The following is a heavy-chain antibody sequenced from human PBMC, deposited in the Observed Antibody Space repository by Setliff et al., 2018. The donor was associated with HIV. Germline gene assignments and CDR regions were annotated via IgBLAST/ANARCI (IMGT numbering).Heavy chain of an antibody. CDR2: IIPIFNTA. J-gene: IGHJ5*02. V-gene: IGHV1-69*13. CDR1: GGIFSRFA. Sequence: GASVKVSCKASGGIFSRFAFSWVRQAPGQGLEWMGGIIPIFNTANYAQKFQGRVTITADGSTSTAYMDLSSLGSDDTAVYYCARDRPHNWFDPWGQGTLVTVSS. CDR3: ARDRPHNWFDP.